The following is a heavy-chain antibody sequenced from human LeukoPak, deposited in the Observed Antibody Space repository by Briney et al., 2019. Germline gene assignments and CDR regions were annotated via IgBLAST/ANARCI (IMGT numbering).Heavy chain of an antibody. CDR1: GYTFTSYG. CDR3: ARDGITFGGLYSLIDY. D-gene: IGHD3-16*01. CDR2: ISAYNGNT. V-gene: IGHV1-18*01. Sequence: ASVKVSCKASGYTFTSYGISWVRQAPGQGLEWMGWISAYNGNTNYAQKLQGRVTMTTDTSTSTAYMELRSLRSDDTAVYYCARDGITFGGLYSLIDYWGQGTLVTVSS. J-gene: IGHJ4*02.